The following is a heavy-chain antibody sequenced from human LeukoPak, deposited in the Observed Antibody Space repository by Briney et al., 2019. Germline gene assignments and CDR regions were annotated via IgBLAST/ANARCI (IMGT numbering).Heavy chain of an antibody. CDR3: ARDCELRYFDWLGYYYYMDV. V-gene: IGHV1-2*02. CDR2: INPNSGGT. CDR1: GYTFTGYY. D-gene: IGHD3-9*01. Sequence: ASVKVSCKASGYTFTGYYMHWVRQAPGQGLEWMGWINPNSGGTNYAQKFRGRVTMTRDTSISTAYMELSRLRSDDTAVYYCARDCELRYFDWLGYYYYMDVWGKGTTATVSS. J-gene: IGHJ6*03.